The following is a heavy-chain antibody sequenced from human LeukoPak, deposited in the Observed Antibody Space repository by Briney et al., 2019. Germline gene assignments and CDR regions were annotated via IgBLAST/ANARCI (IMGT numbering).Heavy chain of an antibody. Sequence: ASVKVSCKASGYTFTVYCMHWVRQAPGPGLEWRGLIHRNSGGKNYAKKFQGRVTMTRDTSISTAYMELSRLRSDDTAVYYCARDRDNSRADYWGQGTLVTVSS. V-gene: IGHV1-2*06. CDR3: ARDRDNSRADY. CDR2: IHRNSGGK. J-gene: IGHJ4*02. D-gene: IGHD1-1*01. CDR1: GYTFTVYC.